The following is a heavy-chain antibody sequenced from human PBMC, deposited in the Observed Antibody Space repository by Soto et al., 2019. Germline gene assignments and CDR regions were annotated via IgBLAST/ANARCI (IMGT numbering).Heavy chain of an antibody. CDR3: ARHVHSDYDFWSGFPYYYYMDV. Sequence: GGSLRLSCAASGFTVSSNYMSWVRQAPGKGLEWVSVIYSGGSTYYADSVKGRFTISRDNSKNTLYLQMNSLRAEDTAVYYCARHVHSDYDFWSGFPYYYYMDVWGKGTTVTVSS. CDR1: GFTVSSNY. CDR2: IYSGGST. V-gene: IGHV3-66*04. D-gene: IGHD3-3*01. J-gene: IGHJ6*03.